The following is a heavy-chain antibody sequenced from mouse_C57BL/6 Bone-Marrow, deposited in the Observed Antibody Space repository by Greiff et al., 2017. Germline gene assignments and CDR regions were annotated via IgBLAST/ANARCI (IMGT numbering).Heavy chain of an antibody. J-gene: IGHJ3*01. CDR2: IDPNSGGT. CDR1: GYTFTSYW. CDR3: ARSEGGYPAWFAY. D-gene: IGHD2-2*01. Sequence: QVQLQQPGAELVKSGASVRLSCKASGYTFTSYWMHWVKQRPGRGLEWIGRIDPNSGGTKYNEKFKSKATLTVDKPSSTAYMQLSSLTSEDSAVYYCARSEGGYPAWFAYWGQGTLVTVSA. V-gene: IGHV1-72*01.